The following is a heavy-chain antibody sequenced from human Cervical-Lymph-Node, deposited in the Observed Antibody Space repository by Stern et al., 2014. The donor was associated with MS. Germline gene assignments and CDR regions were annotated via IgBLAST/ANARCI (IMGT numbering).Heavy chain of an antibody. V-gene: IGHV3-33*01. CDR3: ARDRYSSSWYNYFDY. Sequence: VHLVESGGGVVQPGRSLRLSCAASGFTFSSYGMHWVRQAPGKGLEWAAVIWYDGSNKYYADSVKGRFTISRDNSKNTLYLQMNSLRAEDTAVYYCARDRYSSSWYNYFDYWGQGTLVTVSS. J-gene: IGHJ4*02. CDR2: IWYDGSNK. CDR1: GFTFSSYG. D-gene: IGHD6-13*01.